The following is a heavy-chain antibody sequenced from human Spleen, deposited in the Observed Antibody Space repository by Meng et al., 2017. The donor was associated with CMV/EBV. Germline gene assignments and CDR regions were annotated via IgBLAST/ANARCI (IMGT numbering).Heavy chain of an antibody. J-gene: IGHJ4*02. CDR2: IYSGGQT. Sequence: SETLSLTCSVSGASITSGTRYWGWIRQPPGKGLEWIGSIYSGGQTFYSPSLRSRLTLAVDTSKNQFSLKMTSVTAADTAVYFCAKFPDRRDTGFWGRGALVTVS. D-gene: IGHD1-14*01. CDR3: AKFPDRRDTGF. CDR1: GASITSGTRY. V-gene: IGHV4-39*01.